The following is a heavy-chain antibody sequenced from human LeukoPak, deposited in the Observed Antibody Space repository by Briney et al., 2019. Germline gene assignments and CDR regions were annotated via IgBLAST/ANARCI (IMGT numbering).Heavy chain of an antibody. CDR3: ARHTYYYGSAHLLDY. D-gene: IGHD3-10*01. Sequence: SETLSLTCTVSGGSISSSSYYWSWIRQPPGTGLEWIGYIYYSGSTNYNPSLKSRVTISVDTSKNQFSLKLSSVTAADTAVYYCARHTYYYGSAHLLDYWGQGTLVTVSS. CDR1: GGSISSSSYY. V-gene: IGHV4-61*01. CDR2: IYYSGST. J-gene: IGHJ4*02.